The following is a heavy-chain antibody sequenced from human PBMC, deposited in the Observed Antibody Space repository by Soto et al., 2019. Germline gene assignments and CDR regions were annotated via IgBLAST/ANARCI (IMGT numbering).Heavy chain of an antibody. CDR1: GGSISSGGYY. V-gene: IGHV4-31*03. J-gene: IGHJ3*02. D-gene: IGHD3-10*01. CDR2: IYYSGST. Sequence: QVQLQESGPGLVKPSQTLSLTCTVSGGSISSGGYYWSWIRQHPGKGLEWIGYIYYSGSTYYNPSLKSRVTXXVXTFXNQFSLKLSSVTAADTAVYYCAMMVRGVKVYAFDIWGQGTMVTVSS. CDR3: AMMVRGVKVYAFDI.